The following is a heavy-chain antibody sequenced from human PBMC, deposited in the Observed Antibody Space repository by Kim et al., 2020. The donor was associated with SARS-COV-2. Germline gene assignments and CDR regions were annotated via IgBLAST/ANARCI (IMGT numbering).Heavy chain of an antibody. CDR3: AREFYSSSWAALYYYYYYGMDV. CDR1: GFTFSSYS. Sequence: GGSLRLSCAASGFTFSSYSMNWVRQAPGKGLEWVSSISSSSSYIYYADSVKGRFTISRDNAKNSLYLQMNSLRAEDTAVYYCAREFYSSSWAALYYYYYYGMDVWGQGTTVTVSS. D-gene: IGHD6-13*01. CDR2: ISSSSSYI. J-gene: IGHJ6*02. V-gene: IGHV3-21*01.